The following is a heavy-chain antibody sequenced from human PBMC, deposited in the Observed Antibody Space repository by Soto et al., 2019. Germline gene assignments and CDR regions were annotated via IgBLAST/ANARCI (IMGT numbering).Heavy chain of an antibody. D-gene: IGHD2-15*01. CDR1: GGSISSSSYY. V-gene: IGHV4-39*01. J-gene: IGHJ4*02. CDR3: ARHGGVGPVGC. CDR2: IYYSGST. Sequence: QLQLQESGPGLVKPSETLSLTCTVSGGSISSSSYYWGWIRQPPGKGLEWIGSIYYSGSTYYNPSLKSRVTISVDASKTQFSLKLRSVTAADTAVYYCARHGGVGPVGCWGQGTLVTVSS.